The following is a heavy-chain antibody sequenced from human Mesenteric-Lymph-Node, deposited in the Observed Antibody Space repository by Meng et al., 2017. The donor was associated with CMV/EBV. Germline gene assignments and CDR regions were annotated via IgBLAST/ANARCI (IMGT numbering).Heavy chain of an antibody. D-gene: IGHD2-2*01. Sequence: GESLKISCAASGFTFSSYGMHWVRQAPGKGLEWVADIWYDGSNKYYADSVKGRFTISRDNSKNTLYLQMNSLRAEDTAVYYCAKGGYCSSTSCYGGNCFDPWGQGTLVTVSS. CDR1: GFTFSSYG. CDR2: IWYDGSNK. J-gene: IGHJ5*02. V-gene: IGHV3-33*06. CDR3: AKGGYCSSTSCYGGNCFDP.